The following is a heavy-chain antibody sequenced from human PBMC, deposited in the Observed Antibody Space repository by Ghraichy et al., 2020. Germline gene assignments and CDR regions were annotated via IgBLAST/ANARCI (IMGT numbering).Heavy chain of an antibody. CDR1: GGSISSGDYY. CDR3: ARERRYDFWSGYSVDY. D-gene: IGHD3-3*01. V-gene: IGHV4-30-4*01. CDR2: ISYSGST. J-gene: IGHJ4*02. Sequence: SETLSLTCTVSGGSISSGDYYWSWIRQPPGKGLEWIGYISYSGSTYYNPSLKSRVTISVDTSKNQFSLKLSSGTAADTAVYYCARERRYDFWSGYSVDYWGQGTLVTVSS.